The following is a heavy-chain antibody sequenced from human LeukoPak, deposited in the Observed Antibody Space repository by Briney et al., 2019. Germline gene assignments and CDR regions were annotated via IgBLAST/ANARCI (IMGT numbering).Heavy chain of an antibody. J-gene: IGHJ6*03. CDR1: GFTFSSYG. V-gene: IGHV3-30*02. Sequence: GGSLRLSCAASGFTFSSYGMHWVRQAPGKGLEWVAFIRYDGGNKYYADSVKGRFTISRDNSKNTLYLQMNSLRAEDTAVYYCAKAWDAYYYYYMDVWGKGTTVTVSS. CDR2: IRYDGGNK. CDR3: AKAWDAYYYYYMDV. D-gene: IGHD1-26*01.